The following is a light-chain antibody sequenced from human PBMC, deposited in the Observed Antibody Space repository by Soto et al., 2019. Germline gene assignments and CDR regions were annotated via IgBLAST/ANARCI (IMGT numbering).Light chain of an antibody. Sequence: EMVLTQSPGSLSLSPGERATLSCRASQSVSSSFFAWYQQKPGQAPRLPIYGASSRPTGIPDRFSGSGSGTDFTLTISRLEPDDFAVYYCQQYASSVTFGQGTKVEIK. V-gene: IGKV3-20*01. CDR1: QSVSSSF. CDR3: QQYASSVT. J-gene: IGKJ1*01. CDR2: GAS.